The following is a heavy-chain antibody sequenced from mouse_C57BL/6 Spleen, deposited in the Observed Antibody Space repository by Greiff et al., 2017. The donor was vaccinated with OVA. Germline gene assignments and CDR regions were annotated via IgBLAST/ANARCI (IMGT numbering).Heavy chain of an antibody. D-gene: IGHD1-1*01. CDR1: GFTFSNYW. J-gene: IGHJ1*03. Sequence: EVKVEESGGGLVQPGGSMKLSCVASGFTFSNYWMNWVRQSPEKGLEWVAQIRLKSDNYATHYAESVKGRFTISRDDSKSSVYLQMNNLRAEDTGIYYCTGIYYYGSSGYFDVWGTGTTVTVSS. CDR3: TGIYYYGSSGYFDV. V-gene: IGHV6-3*01. CDR2: IRLKSDNYAT.